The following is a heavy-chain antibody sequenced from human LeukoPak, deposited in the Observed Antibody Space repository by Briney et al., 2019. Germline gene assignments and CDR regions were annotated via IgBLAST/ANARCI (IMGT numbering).Heavy chain of an antibody. CDR3: ARELRITMVRGVSWFDP. CDR2: INHSGST. Sequence: SETLSLICAVYGGSFSGYYWSWIRQPPGKGLEWIGEINHSGSTNYNPSLKSRVTISVDTSKSQFSLKLSSVTAADTAVYYCARELRITMVRGVSWFDPWGQGTLVTVSS. V-gene: IGHV4-34*01. CDR1: GGSFSGYY. D-gene: IGHD3-10*01. J-gene: IGHJ5*02.